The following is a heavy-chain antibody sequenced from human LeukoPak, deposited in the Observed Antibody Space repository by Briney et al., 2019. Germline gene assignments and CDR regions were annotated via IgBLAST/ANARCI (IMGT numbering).Heavy chain of an antibody. CDR2: IIPIFGTA. V-gene: IGHV1-69*05. CDR1: GGTFSSYA. J-gene: IGHJ6*03. CDR3: ARSLAAAGTKTYYYYYYMDV. Sequence: SVKVSCKASGGTFSSYAISRVRQAPGQGLEWMGGIIPIFGTANYAQKFQGRVTITTDESTSTAYMELSSLRSEDTAVYYCARSLAAAGTKTYYYYYYMDVWGKGTTVTVSS. D-gene: IGHD6-13*01.